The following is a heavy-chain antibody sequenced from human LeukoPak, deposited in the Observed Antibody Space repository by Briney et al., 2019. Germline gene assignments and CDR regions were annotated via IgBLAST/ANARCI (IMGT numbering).Heavy chain of an antibody. D-gene: IGHD4-23*01. V-gene: IGHV1-18*01. CDR3: ARSGAGSELDLYGGGY. CDR1: GYTFTSYG. CDR2: ISAYNGNT. J-gene: IGHJ4*02. Sequence: GASVKVSCKASGYTFTSYGISWVRQAPGQGLEWMGWISAYNGNTNYAQKLQGRVTMTTDTSTSTAYMELRSLRSDGTAVYYCARSGAGSELDLYGGGYWGQGTLVTVSS.